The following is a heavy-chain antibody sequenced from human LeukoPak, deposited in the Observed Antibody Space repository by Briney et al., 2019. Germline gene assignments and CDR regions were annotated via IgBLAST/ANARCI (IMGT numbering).Heavy chain of an antibody. CDR1: GFTFDDYA. V-gene: IGHV3-9*01. D-gene: IGHD3-22*01. CDR3: AKDIGYSYDSSGYYFGH. CDR2: ISWNSGSV. Sequence: GRSLRLSCAASGFTFDDYAMHWVRQPPGKGLEWVSGISWNSGSVGYADSVKGRFTISRDNAKNSLYLQMNSLRAEDTAFYYCAKDIGYSYDSSGYYFGHWGQGTLVTVSS. J-gene: IGHJ4*02.